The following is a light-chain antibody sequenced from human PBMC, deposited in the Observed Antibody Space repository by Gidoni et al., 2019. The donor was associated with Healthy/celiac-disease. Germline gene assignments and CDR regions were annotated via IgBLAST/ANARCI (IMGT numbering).Light chain of an antibody. CDR1: QSVSSSY. V-gene: IGKV3-20*01. Sequence: EIVLTQSPGTLSLSPGESATLSCRASQSVSSSYLAWYQQKPGQAPRLLIYGASSRATGIPDRFSGSGSGTDFTLTISRLEPEDFAVYYCQQYGSSPQYTFXQXTKVXIK. J-gene: IGKJ1*01. CDR2: GAS. CDR3: QQYGSSPQYT.